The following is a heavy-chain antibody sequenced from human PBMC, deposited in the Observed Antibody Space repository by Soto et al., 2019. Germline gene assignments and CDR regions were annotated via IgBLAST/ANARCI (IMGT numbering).Heavy chain of an antibody. D-gene: IGHD3-16*01. J-gene: IGHJ5*02. CDR1: GFTFGDYY. Sequence: GGSLRLSCETSGFTFGDYYMNWVRQAPGQGLEWVSYITSKSTTIKYADSVKGRFTVSRDNAKNSLYLQLNSLRDEDTAVYYCAREMGACSDSSCYPGPYDSWGQGTLVTVSS. CDR3: AREMGACSDSSCYPGPYDS. V-gene: IGHV3-48*02. CDR2: ITSKSTTI.